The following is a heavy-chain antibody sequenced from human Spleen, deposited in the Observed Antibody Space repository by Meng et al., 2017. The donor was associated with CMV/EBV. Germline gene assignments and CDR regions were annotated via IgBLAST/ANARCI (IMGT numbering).Heavy chain of an antibody. CDR1: GGSFSGYY. J-gene: IGHJ5*02. CDR3: ARGSSDWFDP. V-gene: IGHV4-34*01. D-gene: IGHD6-6*01. Sequence: SETLSLTCAVYGGSFSGYYWSWIRQPPGKGLEWIGEINHSGSTNYNPSLKSRVTISVDTSKNQFSLKLSSVTAADTAVYYCARGSSDWFDPWGQGTLVTVSS. CDR2: INHSGST.